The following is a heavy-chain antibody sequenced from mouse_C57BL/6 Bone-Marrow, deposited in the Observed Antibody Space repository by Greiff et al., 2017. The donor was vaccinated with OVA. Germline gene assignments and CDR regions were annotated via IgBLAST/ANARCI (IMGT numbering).Heavy chain of an antibody. V-gene: IGHV1-18*01. Sequence: EVKLMESGPELVKPGASVKIPCKASGYTFTDYNMDWVKQSHGKSLEWIGDINPNNGGTIYNQKFKGKATLTVDKSSSTAYMELRSLTSEDTAVYYCASIYYDYDVFAYWGQGTLVTVSA. D-gene: IGHD2-4*01. CDR2: INPNNGGT. CDR1: GYTFTDYN. J-gene: IGHJ3*01. CDR3: ASIYYDYDVFAY.